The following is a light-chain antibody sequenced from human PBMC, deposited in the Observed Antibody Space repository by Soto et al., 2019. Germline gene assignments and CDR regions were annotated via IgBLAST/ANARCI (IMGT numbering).Light chain of an antibody. Sequence: IVLTQSPATLSLSHGERATLSCRASPSVSRYLAWYQQKPGQAPRLLIYDASNRATGIPARFSGSGSGTEFTLTISSLQSEDFAVYYCQQRSNRPPITFGQGTKVDIK. CDR1: PSVSRY. J-gene: IGKJ1*01. V-gene: IGKV3-11*01. CDR3: QQRSNRPPIT. CDR2: DAS.